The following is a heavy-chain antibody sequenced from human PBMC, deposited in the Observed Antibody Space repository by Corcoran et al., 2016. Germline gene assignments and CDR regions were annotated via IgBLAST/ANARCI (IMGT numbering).Heavy chain of an antibody. CDR3: ARADTVTTINDAFDI. Sequence: QVQLQESGPGLVKPSETLSLTCTVSGGSISSYYWSWIRQPPGKGLEWIGYIYYSGSTNYNPSLKSRVTISVDTSKNQFSLKLSSVTAADTAVYYCARADTVTTINDAFDIWGQGTMVTVSS. CDR1: GGSISSYY. D-gene: IGHD4-17*01. V-gene: IGHV4-59*01. CDR2: IYYSGST. J-gene: IGHJ3*02.